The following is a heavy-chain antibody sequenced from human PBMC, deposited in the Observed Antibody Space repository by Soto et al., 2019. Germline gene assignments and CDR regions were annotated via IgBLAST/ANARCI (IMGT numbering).Heavy chain of an antibody. CDR2: ISYDGSNK. Sequence: QVQLVESGGGVVQPGRSLRLSCAASGFTFSSYAIHWVRQAPGKGLEWVAVISYDGSNKYYADSVKGRFTISRDNSKNTLYLQMNSLRAEDTAVYYCARDSFEYSSPFDYWGQGTLVTVSS. D-gene: IGHD6-6*01. CDR1: GFTFSSYA. CDR3: ARDSFEYSSPFDY. V-gene: IGHV3-30-3*01. J-gene: IGHJ4*02.